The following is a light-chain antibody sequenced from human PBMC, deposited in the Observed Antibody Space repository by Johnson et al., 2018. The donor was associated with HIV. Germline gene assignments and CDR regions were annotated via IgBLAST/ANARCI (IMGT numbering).Light chain of an antibody. J-gene: IGLJ1*01. CDR1: SSNIGNNY. CDR3: GTWDSSLSAL. CDR2: ENN. V-gene: IGLV1-51*02. Sequence: QSVLTQPPSVSAAPGQKVTISCSGSSSNIGNNYVSWYQQLPGTAPKLLIYENNKRPSGIPDRFSGSKSGTSATLAITGLQTGDEAEYYCGTWDSSLSALFGTGTKVTVL.